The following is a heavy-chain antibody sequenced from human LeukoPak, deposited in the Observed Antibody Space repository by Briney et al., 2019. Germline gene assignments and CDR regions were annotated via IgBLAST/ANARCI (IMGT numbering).Heavy chain of an antibody. J-gene: IGHJ4*02. CDR1: GFTVGNTY. D-gene: IGHD3-16*01. V-gene: IGHV3-66*02. CDR2: IYNNGNT. Sequence: PGGSLRLSCAASGFTVGNTYMTWVRQAPGKGLEWVSTIYNNGNTYYGDSVKGRFTISRDKSKNTAHLQMNSLRREDSAVYFCARGGGYYGPLDYWGQGVLVTVSS. CDR3: ARGGGYYGPLDY.